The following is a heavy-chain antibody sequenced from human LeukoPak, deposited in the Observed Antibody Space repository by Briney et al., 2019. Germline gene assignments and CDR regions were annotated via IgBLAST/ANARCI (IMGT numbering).Heavy chain of an antibody. CDR3: ANHAADTAMVYYLDY. V-gene: IGHV1-2*06. Sequence: ASVKVSCKASGYTFTGYYMHWVRQAPGQGLEWMGRINPNSGGTNYAQKFQGRVTMTRDTSISTAYMELSRLRSDDTAVYYCANHAADTAMVYYLDYWGQGTLVTVSS. D-gene: IGHD5-18*01. CDR2: INPNSGGT. J-gene: IGHJ4*02. CDR1: GYTFTGYY.